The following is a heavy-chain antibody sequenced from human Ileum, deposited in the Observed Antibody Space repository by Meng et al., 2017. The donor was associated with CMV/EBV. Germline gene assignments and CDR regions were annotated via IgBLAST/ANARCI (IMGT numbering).Heavy chain of an antibody. CDR1: GFTFSAYA. J-gene: IGHJ4*02. V-gene: IGHV3-11*04. CDR2: ISNSGSSI. CDR3: ARRRDYFDS. Sequence: LKISCAASGFTFSAYAMSWARQAPGKGLEWLSYISNSGSSIYYADSVKGRFTISRDNAKNSLYLQMNSLRADDTAVYYCARRRDYFDSWGQGTLVTVSS.